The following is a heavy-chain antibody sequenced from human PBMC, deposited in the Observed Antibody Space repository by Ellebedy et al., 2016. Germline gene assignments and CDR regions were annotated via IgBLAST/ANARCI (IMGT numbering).Heavy chain of an antibody. J-gene: IGHJ5*02. CDR3: VRYTTGGERWFDP. CDR2: IYYSGST. V-gene: IGHV4-31*03. D-gene: IGHD1-1*01. CDR1: GGSISSGGYY. Sequence: SETLSLTCTVSGGSISSGGYYWSWIRQHPGKGLEWIGYIYYSGSTHYNPSLKSRVTMSVDTSKNQFSLELISVTALDTAVYYCVRYTTGGERWFDPWGQGTLVTVSS.